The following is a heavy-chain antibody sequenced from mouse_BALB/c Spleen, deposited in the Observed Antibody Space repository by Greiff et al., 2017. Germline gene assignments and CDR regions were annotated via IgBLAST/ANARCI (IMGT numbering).Heavy chain of an antibody. CDR1: GYTFTDYN. D-gene: IGHD2-3*01. CDR3: ARGYEYFDY. V-gene: IGHV1S29*02. Sequence: EVQLQQSGPELVKPGASVKISCKASGYTFTDYNMHWVKQSHGKSLEWIGYIYPYNGGTGYNQKFKSKATLTVDNSSSTAYMELRSLTSEDSAVYYCARGYEYFDYWGQGTTLTVSS. CDR2: IYPYNGGT. J-gene: IGHJ2*01.